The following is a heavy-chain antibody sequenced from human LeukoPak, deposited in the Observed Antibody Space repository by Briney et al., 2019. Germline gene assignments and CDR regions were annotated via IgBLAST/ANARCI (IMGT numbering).Heavy chain of an antibody. Sequence: SETLSLPCTVSGGSMSRSHFYWRWVRQPPAKGVEGNGRFYYNGSTYYNPPLKSRVSVSVHTSKNQFSLKLSSVTAADTAVYYCARDARVQKWFGELLKTTTYYFDYWGQGTLVTVSS. D-gene: IGHD3-10*01. CDR1: GGSMSRSHFY. CDR2: FYYNGST. CDR3: ARDARVQKWFGELLKTTTYYFDY. J-gene: IGHJ4*02. V-gene: IGHV4-39*07.